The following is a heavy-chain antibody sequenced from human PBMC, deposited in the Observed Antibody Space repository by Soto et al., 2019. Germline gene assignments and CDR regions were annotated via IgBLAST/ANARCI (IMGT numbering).Heavy chain of an antibody. CDR3: ARALSVGGSYVDF. V-gene: IGHV4-4*02. D-gene: IGHD1-26*01. J-gene: IGHJ4*02. CDR2: IYHSGSI. CDR1: DGSISSRNW. Sequence: QVQLQESGPGLVKPSGTLSLTCAVSDGSISSRNWWSWVRQPPGKGLEWIGEIYHSGSINSNPSFTSRLTMSVDKSKHQFSLKLSSVTAADTAVYYCARALSVGGSYVDFWGQGTLVTVSS.